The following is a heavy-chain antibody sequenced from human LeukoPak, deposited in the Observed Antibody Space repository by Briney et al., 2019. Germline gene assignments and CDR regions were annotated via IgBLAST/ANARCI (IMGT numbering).Heavy chain of an antibody. CDR1: GGSISSRSYF. J-gene: IGHJ4*02. CDR3: ARYSSGQYYFDY. V-gene: IGHV4-39*01. CDR2: IYYSGST. Sequence: SETLSLTCTVSGGSISSRSYFWGWIRQPPGKGLEWIGSIYYSGSTYYNPSLKSRVTISVDTSKNQFSLKLSSVTAADTVVYYCARYSSGQYYFDYWGQGTLLTVSS. D-gene: IGHD6-19*01.